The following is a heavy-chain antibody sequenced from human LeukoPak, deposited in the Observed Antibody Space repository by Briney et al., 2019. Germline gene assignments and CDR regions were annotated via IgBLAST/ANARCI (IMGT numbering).Heavy chain of an antibody. Sequence: SGTLSLTCTVSGGSISSYYWSWIRQPAGKGLEWIGRIYTSGSTNYNPSLKSRVTMSVDTSKNQFSLKLSSVTAADTAVYYCARAYDYGGNSDYFDYWGQGTLSPSPQ. V-gene: IGHV4-4*07. CDR2: IYTSGST. D-gene: IGHD4-23*01. J-gene: IGHJ4*02. CDR3: ARAYDYGGNSDYFDY. CDR1: GGSISSYY.